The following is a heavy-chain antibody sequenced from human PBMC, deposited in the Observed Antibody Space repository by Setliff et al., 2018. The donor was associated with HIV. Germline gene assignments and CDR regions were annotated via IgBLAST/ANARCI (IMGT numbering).Heavy chain of an antibody. CDR1: GYTFTSFD. CDR2: MNPDSGNT. V-gene: IGHV1-8*02. CDR3: ARASHQYSTDPYHYYMDV. D-gene: IGHD2-2*01. J-gene: IGHJ6*03. Sequence: ASVKVSCKTSGYTFTSFDINWVRQATGQGLEWMGWMNPDSGNTGYAQKFQGRVTMTRKTSTSTAFMELISLRSEDTAVYYCARASHQYSTDPYHYYMDVWGTGTTVTVSS.